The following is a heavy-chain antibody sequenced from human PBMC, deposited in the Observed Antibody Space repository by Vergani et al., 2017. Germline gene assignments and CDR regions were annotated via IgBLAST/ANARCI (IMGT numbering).Heavy chain of an antibody. CDR3: ARHTTYTDS. CDR1: EYSFGNYW. D-gene: IGHD1-1*01. J-gene: IGHJ4*02. V-gene: IGHV5-51*01. CDR2: IYPADSDT. Sequence: EVALVQSGPEMRKPGESVKIPCKGSEYSFGNYWIGWVRQMPGKGLEWMGIIYPADSDTRYSPSFQGQVTISADKSISTAFLQWDSLKTSDTALYYCARHTTYTDSWGQGTLATVSS.